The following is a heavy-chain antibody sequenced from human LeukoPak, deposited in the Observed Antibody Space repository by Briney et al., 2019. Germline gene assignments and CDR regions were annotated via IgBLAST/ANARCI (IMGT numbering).Heavy chain of an antibody. J-gene: IGHJ4*02. Sequence: GGSLRLSCAASGFTFSNAWMSWVRQAPGKGLEWVGRIKSKTDGGTTDYPAPVKGRFTISRDDSKNTLYLQMNSLKTEDTAVYYCTTDARSPVDTAMVYYFDYWGQGTLVTVSS. CDR3: TTDARSPVDTAMVYYFDY. D-gene: IGHD5-18*01. CDR2: IKSKTDGGTT. CDR1: GFTFSNAW. V-gene: IGHV3-15*01.